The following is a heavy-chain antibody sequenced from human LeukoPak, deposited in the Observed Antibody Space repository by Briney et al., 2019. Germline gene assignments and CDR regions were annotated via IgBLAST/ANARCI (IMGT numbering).Heavy chain of an antibody. CDR3: ARARRYYYDSSGYYYCYYYMDV. Sequence: GGSLRLSCAASGFTFSSYEMNWVRQAPGKGLEWGSYISSSGSTIYYADSVKGRFTISRDNAKNSLYLQMNSLRAEDTAVYYCARARRYYYDSSGYYYCYYYMDVWGKGTTVTVSS. J-gene: IGHJ6*03. D-gene: IGHD3-22*01. CDR1: GFTFSSYE. CDR2: ISSSGSTI. V-gene: IGHV3-48*03.